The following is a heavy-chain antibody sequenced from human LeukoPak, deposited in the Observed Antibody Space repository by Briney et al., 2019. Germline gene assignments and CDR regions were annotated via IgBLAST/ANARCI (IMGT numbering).Heavy chain of an antibody. CDR1: GYTFTGYY. J-gene: IGHJ4*02. Sequence: ASVKVSCKASGYTFTGYYLHWVRQAPGQGLEWMGWIIPHTGGTEYAQRFQGRVTMTRDTSISTVYMQLSSLRSDDTAIYFCARDRGQLPYYFDYWGQGTRVTVSS. D-gene: IGHD1-1*01. V-gene: IGHV1-2*02. CDR3: ARDRGQLPYYFDY. CDR2: IIPHTGGT.